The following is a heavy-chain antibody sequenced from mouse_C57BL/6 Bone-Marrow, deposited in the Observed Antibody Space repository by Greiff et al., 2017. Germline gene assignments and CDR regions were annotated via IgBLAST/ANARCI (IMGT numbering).Heavy chain of an antibody. CDR2: ISYDGSN. Sequence: EVQLVESGPGLVKPSQSLSLTCSVTGYSITSGYYWNWIRQFPGNKLEWMGYISYDGSNNYNPSLKNRISITRDTSKNQFFLKLNSVTTEDTATYYGARGGYYGSSLAWFAYWGQGTLVTVSA. D-gene: IGHD1-1*01. V-gene: IGHV3-6*01. CDR3: ARGGYYGSSLAWFAY. J-gene: IGHJ3*01. CDR1: GYSITSGYY.